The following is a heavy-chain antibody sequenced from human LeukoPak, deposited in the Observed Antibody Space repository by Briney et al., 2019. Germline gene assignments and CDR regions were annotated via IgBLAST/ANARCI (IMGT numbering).Heavy chain of an antibody. CDR3: AKDQGYCSGGSCYSGDY. CDR2: IGGRGGSA. Sequence: PGGSLRLSCAASGITFSDYGMSWVRQAPGKGLEWVSTIGGRGGSAFYADSVKGRFTISRDNSKNTLYLQMNSLRAEDTAVYYCAKDQGYCSGGSCYSGDYWGQGTLVTVSS. D-gene: IGHD2-15*01. V-gene: IGHV3-23*01. CDR1: GITFSDYG. J-gene: IGHJ4*02.